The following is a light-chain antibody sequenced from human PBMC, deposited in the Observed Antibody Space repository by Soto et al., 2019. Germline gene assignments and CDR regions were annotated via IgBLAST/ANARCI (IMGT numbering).Light chain of an antibody. CDR3: QHYDSSTWT. J-gene: IGKJ1*01. Sequence: DIVMTQSPDSLAVSLGERATINCKSSQSVDSTYLTWYQQKPGQAPRLLIYGASGRATGIPDRFSGSGSGTDFTLTISRLEAEDFAVYYCQHYDSSTWTFGQGTKVDIK. CDR2: GAS. CDR1: QSVDSTY. V-gene: IGKV3-20*01.